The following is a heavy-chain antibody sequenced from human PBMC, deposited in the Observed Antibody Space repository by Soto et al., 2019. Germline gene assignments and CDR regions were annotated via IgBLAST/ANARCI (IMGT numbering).Heavy chain of an antibody. D-gene: IGHD6-19*01. CDR1: GFSLSTTRVA. CDR2: IYWDDDK. Sequence: QITVKESGPTLVKPTQTLTLTCTFSGFSLSTTRVAVGWIRQPPGKAMEWLALIYWDDDKRYSPFLKSRLTITKDTSKNQVVLTMTNMDPVDTATYYCAHSVVAGLGYYFDYWGQGTLVTVSS. CDR3: AHSVVAGLGYYFDY. V-gene: IGHV2-5*02. J-gene: IGHJ4*02.